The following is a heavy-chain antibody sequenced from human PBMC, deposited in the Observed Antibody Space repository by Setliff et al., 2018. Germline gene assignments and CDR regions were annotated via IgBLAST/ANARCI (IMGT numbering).Heavy chain of an antibody. V-gene: IGHV4-4*02. CDR1: GDSISSGNW. CDR3: ARGAPQRSSFDSRYMDV. D-gene: IGHD1-1*01. CDR2: INHSGNT. J-gene: IGHJ6*03. Sequence: SETLSLTCAVSGDSISSGNWWSWVRQPPEKGLEWIGEINHSGNTNYNPSLKSRVTISVDKSTNQFSLKLNSVTAADTAVYYCARGAPQRSSFDSRYMDVWDKGATVTVSS.